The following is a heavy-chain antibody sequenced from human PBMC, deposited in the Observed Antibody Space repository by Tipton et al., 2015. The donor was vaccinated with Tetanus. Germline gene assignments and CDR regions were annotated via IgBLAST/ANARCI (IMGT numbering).Heavy chain of an antibody. V-gene: IGHV1-18*01. CDR3: ARGEGWQLVGDRFDP. Sequence: QVQLVQSGAEVKQPGASVKASCKTPGYTFTSHGLSWVRQAPGQGLEWMGWISPYNGHTKYAKKFQDRVTMTLDTAATTGYLEVTSLRSDDTAVYYCARGEGWQLVGDRFDPWGQGTLVTVSS. J-gene: IGHJ5*02. CDR1: GYTFTSHG. CDR2: ISPYNGHT. D-gene: IGHD6-6*01.